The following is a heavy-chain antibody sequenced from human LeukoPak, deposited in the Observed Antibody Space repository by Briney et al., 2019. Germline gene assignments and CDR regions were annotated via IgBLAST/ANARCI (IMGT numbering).Heavy chain of an antibody. V-gene: IGHV3-23*01. CDR2: ISGSGGST. Sequence: GGSLRLSCAASGFTFSSYAISWVRQAPGKGLEWVSVISGSGGSTYYADSVKGRFTISRDNSKNTLYLQMNSLRAEDTAVYYCAKDSSVYHYDSRNFDYWGQGTLVTVSS. CDR3: AKDSSVYHYDSRNFDY. J-gene: IGHJ4*02. D-gene: IGHD3-22*01. CDR1: GFTFSSYA.